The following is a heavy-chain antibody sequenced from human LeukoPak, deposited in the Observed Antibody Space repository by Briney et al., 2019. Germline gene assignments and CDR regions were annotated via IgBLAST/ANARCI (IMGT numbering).Heavy chain of an antibody. Sequence: PGGSLRLSCAASGFTFSSYAMSWVRQAPGKGLEWVSAISGSGGSTYYADSVKGRFTISRDNSKNTLYLQMNSLRAEDTALYHCARTMVGGFGIPAIPYYYYYYMDVWGKGTTVTISS. V-gene: IGHV3-23*01. CDR1: GFTFSSYA. CDR3: ARTMVGGFGIPAIPYYYYYYMDV. J-gene: IGHJ6*03. D-gene: IGHD1-26*01. CDR2: ISGSGGST.